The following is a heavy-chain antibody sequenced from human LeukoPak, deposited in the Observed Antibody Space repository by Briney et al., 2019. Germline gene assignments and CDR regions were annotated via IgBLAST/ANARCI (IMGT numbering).Heavy chain of an antibody. CDR2: INSDGSST. CDR3: AREHSSGWYESYYYYMDV. V-gene: IGHV3-74*01. Sequence: GSLRLSCAASGFTFSSYWMHWVRQAPGKGLVWVSRINSDGSSTSYADSVKGRFTISRDNAKNTLYLQMNSLRAEDTAVYYCAREHSSGWYESYYYYMDVWGKGTTVTVSS. J-gene: IGHJ6*03. CDR1: GFTFSSYW. D-gene: IGHD6-19*01.